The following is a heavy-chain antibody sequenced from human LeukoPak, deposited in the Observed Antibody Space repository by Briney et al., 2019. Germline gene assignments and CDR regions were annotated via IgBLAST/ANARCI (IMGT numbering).Heavy chain of an antibody. CDR3: AKRDTSGWYYFDY. CDR1: GFTLSSYG. V-gene: IGHV3-23*01. Sequence: PGGSLRLSCAASGFTLSSYGMSWVRQAPGEGLEWVSGISGSGGSTSYADSVKGRFTISRDNSKNTLHLQMNSLRAEDTAVYYCAKRDTSGWYYFDYWGQGTLVTVSS. J-gene: IGHJ4*02. D-gene: IGHD6-19*01. CDR2: ISGSGGST.